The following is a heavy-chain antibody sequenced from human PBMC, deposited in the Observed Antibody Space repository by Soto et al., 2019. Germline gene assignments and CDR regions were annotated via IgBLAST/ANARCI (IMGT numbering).Heavy chain of an antibody. D-gene: IGHD2-2*01. CDR1: GFTFSSYS. V-gene: IGHV3-21*01. Sequence: PGGSLRLSCAASGFTFSSYSMNWVRQAPGKGLEWVSSISSSSSYIYYADSVKGRFTISRDNAKNSLYLQMNSLRAEDTAVCYCARVGGGYQLLHAFDIWGQGTVVTVSS. CDR2: ISSSSSYI. J-gene: IGHJ3*02. CDR3: ARVGGGYQLLHAFDI.